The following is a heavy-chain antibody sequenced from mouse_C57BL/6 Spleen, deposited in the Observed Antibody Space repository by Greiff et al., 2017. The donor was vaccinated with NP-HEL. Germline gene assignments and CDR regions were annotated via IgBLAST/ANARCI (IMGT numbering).Heavy chain of an antibody. J-gene: IGHJ2*01. CDR2: ISYDGSN. V-gene: IGHV3-6*01. CDR1: GYSITSGYY. D-gene: IGHD4-1*01. Sequence: EVKLEESGPGLVKPSQSLSLTCSVTGYSITSGYYWNWIRQFPGNKLEWMGYISYDGSNNYNPSLKNRISITRDTSKNQFFLKLNSVTTEDTATYYCARIWEGYYFDYWGQGTTLTVSS. CDR3: ARIWEGYYFDY.